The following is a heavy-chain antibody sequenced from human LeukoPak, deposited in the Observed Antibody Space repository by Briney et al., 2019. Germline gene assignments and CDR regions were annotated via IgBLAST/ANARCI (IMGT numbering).Heavy chain of an antibody. V-gene: IGHV3-23*01. CDR3: ARDSGYVSGWYWDFDY. CDR2: ISGSGGST. D-gene: IGHD6-19*01. J-gene: IGHJ4*02. Sequence: PGGSLRLSCAASGFTFSSYAMSWVRQAPGKGLEWVSAISGSGGSTYYADSVKGRFTISRDNSKNTLYLQMGSLRAEDMAVYYCARDSGYVSGWYWDFDYWGQGTLVTVSS. CDR1: GFTFSSYA.